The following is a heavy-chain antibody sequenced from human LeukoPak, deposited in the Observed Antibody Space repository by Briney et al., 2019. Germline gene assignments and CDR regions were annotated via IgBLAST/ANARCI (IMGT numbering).Heavy chain of an antibody. Sequence: SETLSLTCTVSGYSISSGYYWGWIRQPPGKGLEWIGSIYHSGSTYYNPSLKSRVTISVDTSKNQFSLKLSSVTAADTAVYYCARAAPREMDVWGKGTTVTVSS. CDR2: IYHSGST. D-gene: IGHD6-6*01. J-gene: IGHJ6*04. CDR1: GYSISSGYY. CDR3: ARAAPREMDV. V-gene: IGHV4-38-2*02.